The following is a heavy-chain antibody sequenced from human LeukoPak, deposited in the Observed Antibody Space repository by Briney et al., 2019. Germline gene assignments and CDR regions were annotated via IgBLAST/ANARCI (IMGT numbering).Heavy chain of an antibody. CDR1: GFVLSSFA. Sequence: GGSLRLSCTASGFVLSSFAMSWVRQAPGKGLEWVATLSGTGGDTYFADSVKGRFIISRDNSKNTLHLQMNNLRVEDTAIYYCARYSGDYSANLYYFDYWGQGTLVTVSS. J-gene: IGHJ4*02. CDR2: LSGTGGDT. V-gene: IGHV3-23*01. CDR3: ARYSGDYSANLYYFDY. D-gene: IGHD4-23*01.